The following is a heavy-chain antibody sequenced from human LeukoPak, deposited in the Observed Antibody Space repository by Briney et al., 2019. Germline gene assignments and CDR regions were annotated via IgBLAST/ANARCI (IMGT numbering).Heavy chain of an antibody. V-gene: IGHV3-30*03. J-gene: IGHJ4*02. CDR1: GFTFSSYA. CDR2: ISFDGSNK. CDR3: SRDPRHSDY. Sequence: PGGSLRLSCAASGFTFSSYAMSWVRQAPGKGLEWVSIISFDGSNKYYADSVKGRFTISRDNSKNTLYLHMNSLTVEDTAVYYCSRDPRHSDYWGQGTLVTVSS.